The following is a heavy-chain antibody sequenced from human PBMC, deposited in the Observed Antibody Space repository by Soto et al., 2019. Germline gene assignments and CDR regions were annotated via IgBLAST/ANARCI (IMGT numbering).Heavy chain of an antibody. CDR3: ARGRFDTIFGVVIGRANYYGMDV. J-gene: IGHJ6*02. Sequence: ASVKVSCKASGYTFTSYDINWVRQATGQGLEWMGWMNPNSGNTGYAQKFQGRVTMTRNTSISTAYMELSSLRSEDTAVYYCARGRFDTIFGVVIGRANYYGMDVWGQGTTVTVSS. CDR2: MNPNSGNT. CDR1: GYTFTSYD. D-gene: IGHD3-3*01. V-gene: IGHV1-8*01.